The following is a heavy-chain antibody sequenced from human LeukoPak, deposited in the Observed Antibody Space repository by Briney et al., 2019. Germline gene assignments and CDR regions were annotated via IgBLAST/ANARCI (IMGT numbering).Heavy chain of an antibody. CDR1: GFTFSSYA. Sequence: GGSLRLSCAASGFTFSSYAMSWVRQAPGKGLEWVSVIYSGGSTYYADSVKGRFTISRDNSKNTLYLQMNSLRAEDTAVYYCARSTANSSGWKFFVSWGQGTLVTVSS. J-gene: IGHJ4*02. CDR2: IYSGGST. CDR3: ARSTANSSGWKFFVS. D-gene: IGHD6-19*01. V-gene: IGHV3-66*01.